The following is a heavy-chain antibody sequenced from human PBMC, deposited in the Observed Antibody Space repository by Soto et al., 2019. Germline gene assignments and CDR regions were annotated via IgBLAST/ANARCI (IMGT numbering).Heavy chain of an antibody. CDR1: GFIFSSHN. CDR2: ITGSSSYI. CDR3: ARLVASETGYGMDV. D-gene: IGHD3-9*01. J-gene: IGHJ6*02. V-gene: IGHV3-21*06. Sequence: DVQLVESGGGLVKPGGSLRLSCAASGFIFSSHNMNWVRQAPGKGLEWVSSITGSSSYIFYADSVKGRFTISRDNAKNTVYLQVNSRRAEDTVVYYCARLVASETGYGMDVWGQGTTVTVSS.